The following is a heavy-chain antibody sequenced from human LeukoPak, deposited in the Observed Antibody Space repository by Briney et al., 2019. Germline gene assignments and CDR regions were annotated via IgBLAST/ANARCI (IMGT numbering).Heavy chain of an antibody. CDR2: INHSGST. CDR3: ARGYSYGYYAFDI. J-gene: IGHJ3*02. D-gene: IGHD5-18*01. CDR1: GGSFSGYY. Sequence: PSETLSLTCAVYGGSFSGYYWSWLRQPPGKGLEWIGEINHSGSTNYNPSLKSRVTLSVDTSKNQFSLKLSSVTAADPAVYYCARGYSYGYYAFDIWGQGTMVTVSS. V-gene: IGHV4-34*01.